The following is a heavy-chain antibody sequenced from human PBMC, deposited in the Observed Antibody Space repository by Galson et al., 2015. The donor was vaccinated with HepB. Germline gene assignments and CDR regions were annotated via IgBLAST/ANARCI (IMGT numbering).Heavy chain of an antibody. CDR2: INPNSGGT. V-gene: IGHV1-2*04. CDR1: GYTFTGYY. D-gene: IGHD3-10*01. J-gene: IGHJ6*03. Sequence: SVKVSCKASGYTFTGYYMHWVRQAPGQGLEWMGWINPNSGGTNYAQKFQGWVTMTRDTSISTAYMELSRLRSDDTAVYYCARDLGDYYGSVSLGMDVWGKGTTVTASS. CDR3: ARDLGDYYGSVSLGMDV.